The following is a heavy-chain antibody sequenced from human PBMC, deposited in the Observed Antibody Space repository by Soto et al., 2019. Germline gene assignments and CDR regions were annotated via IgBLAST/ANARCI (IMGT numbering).Heavy chain of an antibody. CDR1: GYSISNGYY. V-gene: IGHV4-38-2*02. J-gene: IGHJ5*02. D-gene: IGHD3-22*01. Sequence: SETLSLTCTVSGYSISNGYYWGWIRQPPGKGLESIGNVYGSGRTYYNPSLKGRVAISVDTSKNQFSLRLSSVTAADTAAYYCVRDNDSSSYYDPWGQGTLVTVSS. CDR2: VYGSGRT. CDR3: VRDNDSSSYYDP.